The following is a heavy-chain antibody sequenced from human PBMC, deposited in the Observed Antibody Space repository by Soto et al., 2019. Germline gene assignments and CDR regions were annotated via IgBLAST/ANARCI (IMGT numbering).Heavy chain of an antibody. J-gene: IGHJ4*02. Sequence: GGSLRLSCAASGFTFSSYGMHWVRQAPGKGLEWVAVIWYDGSNKYYADSVKGRFTISRDNSKNTLYLQMNSLRAEDTAVYYCARAPYSSGPTDYWVQATLVTASS. D-gene: IGHD6-19*01. CDR1: GFTFSSYG. CDR2: IWYDGSNK. CDR3: ARAPYSSGPTDY. V-gene: IGHV3-33*01.